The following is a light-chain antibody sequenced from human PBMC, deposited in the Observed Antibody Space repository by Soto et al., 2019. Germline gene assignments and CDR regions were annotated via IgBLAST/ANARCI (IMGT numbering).Light chain of an antibody. CDR2: EVS. J-gene: IGLJ2*01. V-gene: IGLV2-14*01. CDR1: SSDVGSYDF. CDR3: SSYSSSSGRSVVA. Sequence: QSALTQPASVSGSPGQSITISCTGSSSDVGSYDFVSWYQQHPGKAPQLLIYEVSNRPSGVSNRFSGSKSGNTASLTISGLQAEDEGEYYCSSYSSSSGRSVVAFGGGTQLTVL.